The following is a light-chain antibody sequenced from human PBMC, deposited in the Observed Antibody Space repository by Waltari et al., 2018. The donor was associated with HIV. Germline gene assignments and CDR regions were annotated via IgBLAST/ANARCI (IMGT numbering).Light chain of an antibody. J-gene: IGLJ2*01. CDR3: SSYTDSDTHVI. Sequence: QSALTQPASVSGSPGQSITIACTATKSDIGSVSWYQQHPGKAPRLLIYDFTNRPSGVPPRFSGSKSAYTASLTISGLQAEDEADYYCSSYTDSDTHVIFGGGTRLT. CDR1: KSDIGS. V-gene: IGLV2-14*03. CDR2: DFT.